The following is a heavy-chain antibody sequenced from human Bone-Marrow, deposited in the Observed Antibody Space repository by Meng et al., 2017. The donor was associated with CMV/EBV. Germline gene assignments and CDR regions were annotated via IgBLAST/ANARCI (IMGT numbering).Heavy chain of an antibody. CDR2: IIPIFGTP. CDR1: GGTFSSYA. J-gene: IGHJ3*02. V-gene: IGHV1-69*06. CDR3: AARIVGARHAFDI. Sequence: SVKVSCKASGGTFSSYAISWVRQAPGQGLEWMGGIIPIFGTPNYAQKFQGRVTITADKSTSTAYMELSSLRSEDTAVYYCAARIVGARHAFDIWGQGTMVTVSS. D-gene: IGHD1-26*01.